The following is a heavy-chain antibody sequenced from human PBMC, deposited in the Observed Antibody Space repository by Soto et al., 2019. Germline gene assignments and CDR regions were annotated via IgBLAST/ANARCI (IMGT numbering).Heavy chain of an antibody. Sequence: GGSLRLSCAASGFTFSSYSMSWVRQAPGKGLEWVSSISSSSSYIYYADSVKGRFTISRDNAKNSLYLQMNSLRAEDTAVYYCARDRVSYGDYSFYYGLDVWGPGTRVTVSS. J-gene: IGHJ6*02. CDR2: ISSSSSYI. CDR1: GFTFSSYS. D-gene: IGHD4-17*01. V-gene: IGHV3-21*01. CDR3: ARDRVSYGDYSFYYGLDV.